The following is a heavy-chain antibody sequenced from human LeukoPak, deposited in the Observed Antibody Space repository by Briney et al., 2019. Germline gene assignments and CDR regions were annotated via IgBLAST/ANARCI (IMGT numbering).Heavy chain of an antibody. J-gene: IGHJ4*02. CDR3: ATGAGVTTHLHY. CDR2: FGPEDGET. D-gene: IGHD4-17*01. Sequence: ASVKVSCKVSGYTLTELSMHWVRQAPGKGLEWMGGFGPEDGETIYAQKFQGRVTMTEDTSTDTAYMELSSLRSEDTAVYYCATGAGVTTHLHYWGQGTLVTVSS. CDR1: GYTLTELS. V-gene: IGHV1-24*01.